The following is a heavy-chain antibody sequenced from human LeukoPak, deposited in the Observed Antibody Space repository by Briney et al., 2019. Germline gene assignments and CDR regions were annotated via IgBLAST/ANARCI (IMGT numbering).Heavy chain of an antibody. CDR3: ARDEGTPWFWFDT. D-gene: IGHD3-22*01. CDR2: ISSSPSTT. J-gene: IGHJ5*02. V-gene: IGHV3-69-1*01. Sequence: KSGGSLRLSCVAPGFIFSDYPMNWVRQAPGKGLEWIAYISSSPSTTYYAVSVKGRFSISRDNAKSSLYLQMHSLRAEDTAVYYCARDEGTPWFWFDTWGQGTLVTVSS. CDR1: GFIFSDYP.